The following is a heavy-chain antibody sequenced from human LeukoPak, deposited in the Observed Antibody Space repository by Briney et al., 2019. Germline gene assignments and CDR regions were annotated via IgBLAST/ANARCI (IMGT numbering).Heavy chain of an antibody. CDR2: ISSSSYT. Sequence: GGSLRLSCAASGFTFSDYYMSWIRQAPGKGLEWVSYISSSSYTNYADSVKGRFTISRDNAKNSLYLQMNSLRAEDTAVYYCARVALDYDILTGYYIPVFDYWGQGTLVTVSS. J-gene: IGHJ4*02. D-gene: IGHD3-9*01. CDR3: ARVALDYDILTGYYIPVFDY. CDR1: GFTFSDYY. V-gene: IGHV3-11*06.